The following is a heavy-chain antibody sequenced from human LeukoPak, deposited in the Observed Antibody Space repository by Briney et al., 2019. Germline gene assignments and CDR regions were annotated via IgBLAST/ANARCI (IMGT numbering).Heavy chain of an antibody. Sequence: ASVTVSCKASGYTFTSIYIHWVRQAPGQGLEWMGMIYPRDGSTSYAQKFQGRVTVTRDTSTSTVHMELSGLRSEDTAVYYCARDQEGFDYWGQGTLVTVSS. CDR1: GYTFTSIY. J-gene: IGHJ4*02. CDR2: IYPRDGST. V-gene: IGHV1-46*01. CDR3: ARDQEGFDY.